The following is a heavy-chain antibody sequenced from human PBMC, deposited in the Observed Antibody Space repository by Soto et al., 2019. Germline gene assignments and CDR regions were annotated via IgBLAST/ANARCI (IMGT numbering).Heavy chain of an antibody. J-gene: IGHJ3*02. V-gene: IGHV3-64D*06. CDR2: ISNDGVRT. D-gene: IGHD6-13*01. Sequence: EVQLVESGGGLVQPGGSLRVSCSASGFTFSTSAMHWVRQAPGKGLGYVSAISNDGVRTYYADSVKGRFTISRDNSENTLHLHMSSVRPEDTAVYYCFKGLPYSTYWDERTYHIWGQGTLVTVSS. CDR1: GFTFSTSA. CDR3: FKGLPYSTYWDERTYHI.